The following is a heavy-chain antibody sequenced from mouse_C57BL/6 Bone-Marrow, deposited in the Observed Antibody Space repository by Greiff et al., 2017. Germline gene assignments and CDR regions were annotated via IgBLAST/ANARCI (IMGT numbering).Heavy chain of an antibody. CDR3: TTGGYGTWFAY. D-gene: IGHD2-1*01. Sequence: EVRLQQSGAELVRPGASVKLSCPASGFNIKDDYMHWVKPRPEQGLVWIGWIDAVNGDTDYASKFQGPGTITAYTSSNTAYLQLSSLTSEDTAVYYCTTGGYGTWFAYWGQGTLVTVSA. CDR2: IDAVNGDT. CDR1: GFNIKDDY. J-gene: IGHJ3*01. V-gene: IGHV14-4*01.